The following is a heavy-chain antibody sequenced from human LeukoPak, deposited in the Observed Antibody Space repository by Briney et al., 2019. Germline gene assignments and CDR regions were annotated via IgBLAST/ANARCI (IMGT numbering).Heavy chain of an antibody. Sequence: GGSLRLSCAASGFTFSNYAMSWVRQAPGKGLEWVSSISGSGGSTYYADSVKGRFTISRDNSKNTLFLQMNSLRADDTAVYYCANEHYTGSCHQCRGGLDYWGQGTLVTVSS. J-gene: IGHJ4*02. CDR1: GFTFSNYA. V-gene: IGHV3-23*01. D-gene: IGHD1-26*01. CDR2: ISGSGGST. CDR3: ANEHYTGSCHQCRGGLDY.